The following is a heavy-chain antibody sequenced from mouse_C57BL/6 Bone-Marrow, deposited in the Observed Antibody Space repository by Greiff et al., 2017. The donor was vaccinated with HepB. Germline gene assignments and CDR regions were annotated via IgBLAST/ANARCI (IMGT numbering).Heavy chain of an antibody. CDR2: IDPYDSYT. D-gene: IGHD2-2*01. V-gene: IGHV1-50*01. CDR3: ARRDGYDERDY. Sequence: VQLQQSGAELVKPGASVKLSCKASGYTFTSYWMQWVKQRPGQGLEWIGKIDPYDSYTNYNQKFKGKATLTVDTSSSTAYMQLSSLTSEDSAVYYCARRDGYDERDYWGQGTSVTVSS. J-gene: IGHJ4*01. CDR1: GYTFTSYW.